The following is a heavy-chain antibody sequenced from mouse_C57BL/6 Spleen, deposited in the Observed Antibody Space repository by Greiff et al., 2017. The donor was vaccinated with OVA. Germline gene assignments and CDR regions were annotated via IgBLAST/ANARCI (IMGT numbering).Heavy chain of an antibody. J-gene: IGHJ1*03. CDR2: ISYSGST. CDR3: ARWGYGSSYGYFDV. V-gene: IGHV3-1*01. D-gene: IGHD1-1*01. CDR1: GYSITSGYD. Sequence: EVKLVESGPGMVKPSQSLSLTCTVTGYSITSGYDWHWIRHFPGNKLEWMGYISYSGSTNYNPSLKSRISITHDTSKNHFFLKLNAVTTEDTATYYCARWGYGSSYGYFDVWGTGTTVTVSS.